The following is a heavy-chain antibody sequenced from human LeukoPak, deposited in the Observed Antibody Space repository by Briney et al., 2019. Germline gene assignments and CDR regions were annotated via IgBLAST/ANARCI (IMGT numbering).Heavy chain of an antibody. D-gene: IGHD3-22*01. CDR2: ISRGSSYI. CDR1: GFTFSIYS. Sequence: GGSLRLSCAASGFTFSIYSLNWVRQAPGKGLEWVSFISRGSSYIYYADSVKGRFTISRDNAKNSLYLQMNSLRAEDTAVYYCARELPYYDSSGYLSWGQGTLVTVSS. J-gene: IGHJ5*02. CDR3: ARELPYYDSSGYLS. V-gene: IGHV3-21*01.